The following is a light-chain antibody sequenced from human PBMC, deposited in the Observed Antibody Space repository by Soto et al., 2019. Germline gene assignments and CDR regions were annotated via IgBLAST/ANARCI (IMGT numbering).Light chain of an antibody. Sequence: DIQMNQSPSTLYASVGDRVTITCRASQSISSWLAWYQQKPGKAPKLLIYKASSLESVVPSRVSGSGSGTEITLTISSLQPDDFANYYCQQYNSYPWTFGQGTKVEIK. V-gene: IGKV1-5*03. J-gene: IGKJ1*01. CDR3: QQYNSYPWT. CDR1: QSISSW. CDR2: KAS.